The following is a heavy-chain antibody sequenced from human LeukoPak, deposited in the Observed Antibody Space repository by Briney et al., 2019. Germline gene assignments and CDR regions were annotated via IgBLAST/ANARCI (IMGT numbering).Heavy chain of an antibody. CDR2: INNSGST. V-gene: IGHV4-34*01. CDR3: ARVRCSSTSCLHYMDV. CDR1: GGSFSCYY. Sequence: SETLSLTCAVYGGSFSCYYWSWIRQPPGKGLEWIGEINNSGSTNYNPSLKSRVTISVDTSKNQFSLKLSSVTAADTAVYYCARVRCSSTSCLHYMDVWGKGTTVTVSS. D-gene: IGHD2-2*01. J-gene: IGHJ6*03.